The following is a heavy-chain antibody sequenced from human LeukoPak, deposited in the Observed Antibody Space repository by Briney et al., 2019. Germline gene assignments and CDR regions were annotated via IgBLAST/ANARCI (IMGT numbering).Heavy chain of an antibody. CDR1: GYTFTSYG. CDR3: VRDMDRGQWLVRPYN. J-gene: IGHJ4*02. V-gene: IGHV1-18*01. CDR2: ISAYNGNT. Sequence: GASVKVSCKASGYTFTSYGISWVRQAPGQGLEWMGWISAYNGNTNYAQKLQGRVTMTTDTSTSTAYMELRRLKSDDTAVYYCVRDMDRGQWLVRPYNWGQGTLVTVSS. D-gene: IGHD6-19*01.